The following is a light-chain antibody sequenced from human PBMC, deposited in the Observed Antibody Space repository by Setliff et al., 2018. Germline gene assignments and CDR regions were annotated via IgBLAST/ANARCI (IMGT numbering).Light chain of an antibody. J-gene: IGLJ1*01. V-gene: IGLV2-8*01. CDR2: EVT. Sequence: QSALTQPPSASGSPGQSLTISCTGTSRDIGAYNSVSWYQQHPGKAPKLLIYEVTKRPSGVPDRFSGSKSGNTASLTVSGLQADDEADYFCCSYAASYNPYVFGTGIKVTVL. CDR1: SRDIGAYNS. CDR3: CSYAASYNPYV.